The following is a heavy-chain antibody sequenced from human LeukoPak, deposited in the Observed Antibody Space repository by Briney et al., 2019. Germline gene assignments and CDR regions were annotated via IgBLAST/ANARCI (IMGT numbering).Heavy chain of an antibody. J-gene: IGHJ4*02. Sequence: GGSLRLSCAASGFTVSNAWMNWVRQAPGKGLEWVGLMKSETNGGTTDFAAPVKGRFTISRDDSKNTLYLQMSSLRTDDTALYYCTTELSGSFPNWGQGTLVTVSS. CDR1: GFTVSNAW. V-gene: IGHV3-15*01. CDR2: MKSETNGGTT. CDR3: TTELSGSFPN. D-gene: IGHD1-26*01.